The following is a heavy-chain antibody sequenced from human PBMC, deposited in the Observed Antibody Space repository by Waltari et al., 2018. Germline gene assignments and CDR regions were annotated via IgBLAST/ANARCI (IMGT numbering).Heavy chain of an antibody. CDR1: GFTFSDNW. CDR2: IKEYGSVT. Sequence: EVQLVESGGGLVQPGGSLRLSCATSGFTFSDNWMNWVRKAPGKGLGCVANIKEYGSVTHDVDAGKGRFTISSDNAKNSLYLQRNSLRTEDTAVYYCARGGGTIVVVDGTRFYHYGVDVWGQGTAVIVSS. D-gene: IGHD2-15*01. CDR3: ARGGGTIVVVDGTRFYHYGVDV. J-gene: IGHJ6*02. V-gene: IGHV3-7*01.